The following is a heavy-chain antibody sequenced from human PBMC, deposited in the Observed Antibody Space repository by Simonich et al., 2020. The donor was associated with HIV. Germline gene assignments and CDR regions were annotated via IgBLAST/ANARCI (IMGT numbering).Heavy chain of an antibody. CDR1: GFTFSTYW. CDR3: ARTGAYCGGDCHRPDASDR. CDR2: VNSDGRST. Sequence: EVQLVESGGDLVQPGGSLRLSCAASGFTFSTYWMHWVRQAPGKGLVWVSRVNSDGRSTSYADSGKGRFTISRDNAKNTLDRQMNSRRAEDTALYYCARTGAYCGGDCHRPDASDRWGQGTMVTVSS. J-gene: IGHJ3*02. V-gene: IGHV3-74*01. D-gene: IGHD2-21*02.